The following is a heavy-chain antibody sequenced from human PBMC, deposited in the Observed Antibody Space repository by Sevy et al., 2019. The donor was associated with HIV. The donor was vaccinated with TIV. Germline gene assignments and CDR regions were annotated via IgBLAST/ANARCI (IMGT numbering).Heavy chain of an antibody. CDR3: AKDFDVFGSPSVYYFDF. V-gene: IGHV3-30*18. CDR1: GLVFSDFA. J-gene: IGHJ4*02. D-gene: IGHD3-9*01. CDR2: ISYDGSNK. Sequence: GGSLRLSCAASGLVFSDFAMHWVRQAPGKGLEWVALISYDGSNKYYAESVKGRFTISRDNSKRTLYLQMNSLRTEDTAIYYCAKDFDVFGSPSVYYFDFWGQGTLVTVSS.